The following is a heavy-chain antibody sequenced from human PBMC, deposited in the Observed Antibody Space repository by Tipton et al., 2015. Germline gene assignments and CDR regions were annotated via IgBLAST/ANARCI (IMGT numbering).Heavy chain of an antibody. CDR2: INPTDGRT. CDR3: ARGTYGSDYNSWFDP. CDR1: QYTFITYY. V-gene: IGHV1-46*01. J-gene: IGHJ5*02. D-gene: IGHD6-25*01. Sequence: QSGAEVKKPGASAKVSCKASQYTFITYYMHWVRQAPGQGLEWMGIINPTDGRTFYAQRFQGRVTMTRDTSTNTVYMELSSLRSDDTAVYYCARGTYGSDYNSWFDPWGQGILVTVSS.